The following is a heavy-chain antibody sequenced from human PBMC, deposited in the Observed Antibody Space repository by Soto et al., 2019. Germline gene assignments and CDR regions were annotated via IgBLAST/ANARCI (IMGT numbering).Heavy chain of an antibody. D-gene: IGHD6-13*01. J-gene: IGHJ4*02. CDR1: GYTFINYY. CDR3: ARDLAAGDY. CDR2: FNPTSGST. Sequence: QVQLVQSGAEVKKPGDSVKLSCKASGYTFINYYIHRVRQAPGQGLEWMGIFNPTSGSTNYAQKFQGRVTLTMDTSTRTVYMELSSLRFDDTAVYYCARDLAAGDYWGQGTLVTVSS. V-gene: IGHV1-46*01.